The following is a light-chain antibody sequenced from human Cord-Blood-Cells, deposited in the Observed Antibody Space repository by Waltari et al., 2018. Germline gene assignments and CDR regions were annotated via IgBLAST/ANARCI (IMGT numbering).Light chain of an antibody. Sequence: QSALTQPPSASGSPGQSVTISCTGTSRDVGCYTLVSWYQQHPGKAPKLMIYEVSKRPSGVPDRFSGSKSGNTASLTVSGLQAEDEADYYCSSYAGSNKEVFGGGTKLTVL. J-gene: IGLJ3*02. CDR3: SSYAGSNKEV. CDR2: EVS. V-gene: IGLV2-8*01. CDR1: SRDVGCYTL.